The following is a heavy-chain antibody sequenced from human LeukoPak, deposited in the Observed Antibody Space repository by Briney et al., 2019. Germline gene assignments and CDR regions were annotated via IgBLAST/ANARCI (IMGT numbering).Heavy chain of an antibody. CDR1: GFSVSSNY. CDR2: LYRGGDT. V-gene: IGHV3-66*02. J-gene: IGHJ5*02. Sequence: GGSLRLSCAASGFSVSSNYMSWVRQAPGKGLEWVAVLYRGGDTYYADSVRGRLIISRDNSKNTLYLQMNSLRAEDTAVYYCARDPSYALAWGQGTLVTVSS. CDR3: ARDPSYALA. D-gene: IGHD1-26*01.